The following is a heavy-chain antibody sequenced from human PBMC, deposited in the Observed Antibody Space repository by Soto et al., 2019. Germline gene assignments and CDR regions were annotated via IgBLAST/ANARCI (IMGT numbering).Heavy chain of an antibody. V-gene: IGHV4-59*01. D-gene: IGHD3-22*01. CDR2: IYYSGST. J-gene: IGHJ4*02. CDR3: ARSASYYYDSSGYYAVHYFDY. Sequence: SETLSLTCTVSGGSISSYDWSWIRQPPGKGLEWIGYIYYSGSTNYNPSLKSRVTISVDTSKNQFSLKLSSVTAADTAVYYCARSASYYYDSSGYYAVHYFDYWGQGTLVTVSS. CDR1: GGSISSYD.